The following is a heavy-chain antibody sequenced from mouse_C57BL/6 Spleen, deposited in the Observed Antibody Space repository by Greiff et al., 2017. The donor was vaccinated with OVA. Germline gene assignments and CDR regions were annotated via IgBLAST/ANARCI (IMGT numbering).Heavy chain of an antibody. D-gene: IGHD3-2*02. Sequence: VQLQESGAELARPGASVKLSCKASGYTFTSYGISWVKQRTGQGLEWIGEIYPRSGNTYYNEKFKGKATLTADKSSSTAYMELRSLTSEDSAVYFCAREDSSGYGYYFDYWGQGTTLTVSS. CDR1: GYTFTSYG. CDR3: AREDSSGYGYYFDY. J-gene: IGHJ2*01. V-gene: IGHV1-81*01. CDR2: IYPRSGNT.